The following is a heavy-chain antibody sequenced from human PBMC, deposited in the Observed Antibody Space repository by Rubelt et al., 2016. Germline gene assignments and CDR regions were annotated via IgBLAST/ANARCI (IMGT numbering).Heavy chain of an antibody. V-gene: IGHV4-39*07. CDR1: GGSISSSSSY. Sequence: QLQLQESGPGLVKPSENLSLTCTVSGGSISSSSSYWRWIRQPPGKGREWIGSIYYSGSTYYNPSLKSRVTISVDTSKNQFSLKLSSVTAADTAVYYCARDPRAGTTSFDYWGQGTLVTVSS. D-gene: IGHD1-7*01. CDR3: ARDPRAGTTSFDY. CDR2: IYYSGST. J-gene: IGHJ4*02.